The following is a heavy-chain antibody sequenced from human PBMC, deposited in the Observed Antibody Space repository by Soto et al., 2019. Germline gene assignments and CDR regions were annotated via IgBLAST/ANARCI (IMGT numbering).Heavy chain of an antibody. CDR2: IHPNSGVT. CDR1: RYTFTDYY. CDR3: ARAGLTTLELATTY. Sequence: GASVKVSCKASRYTFTDYYIHWVRQSPGQGLGWMGWIHPNSGVTKFPQKFQGRFIMTRDTSISTVYMELSRLTSDDTAVYYCARAGLTTLELATTYWGQGTLVTVSS. D-gene: IGHD5-12*01. J-gene: IGHJ4*02. V-gene: IGHV1-2*02.